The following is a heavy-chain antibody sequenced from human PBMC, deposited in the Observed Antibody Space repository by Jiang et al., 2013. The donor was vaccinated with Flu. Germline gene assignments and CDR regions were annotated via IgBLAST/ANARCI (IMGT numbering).Heavy chain of an antibody. D-gene: IGHD4-17*01. CDR3: ARHGSDYPYYFDY. CDR1: GGSISSYY. J-gene: IGHJ4*02. V-gene: IGHV4-59*08. Sequence: LLKPSETLSLTCTVSGGSISSYYWSWIRQPPGKGLEWIGYIYYSGSTNYNPSLKSRVTISVDTSKNQFSLKLSSVTAADTAVYYCARHGSDYPYYFDYWGQGTLVTVSS. CDR2: IYYSGST.